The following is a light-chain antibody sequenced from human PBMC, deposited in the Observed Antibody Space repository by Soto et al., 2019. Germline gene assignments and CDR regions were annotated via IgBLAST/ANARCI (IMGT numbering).Light chain of an antibody. V-gene: IGKV3-15*01. CDR2: GAS. CDR1: QSVSSN. J-gene: IGKJ1*01. Sequence: ATVSVKKRERATLSCRASQSVSSNLAWYQQKPGQAPRLLIYGASTRATGIPARFSGSGSGTEFTLTISSLQSEDFTVYNCQQFKNWPQPFGQVT. CDR3: QQFKNWPQP.